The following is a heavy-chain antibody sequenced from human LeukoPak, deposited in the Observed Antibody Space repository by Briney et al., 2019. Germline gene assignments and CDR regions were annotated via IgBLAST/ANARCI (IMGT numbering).Heavy chain of an antibody. J-gene: IGHJ5*02. CDR3: ARGPDHGGSYYQA. CDR2: INSDGSTT. Sequence: GGSLRLSCAASGFPFNAYWMTWVRQAPGKGLVWVSRINSDGSTTEHADSVKGRFTISRDNAKNTLFLQLRSLRAEDTAVYYCARGPDHGGSYYQAWGQGTLVTVSS. V-gene: IGHV3-74*03. D-gene: IGHD1-26*01. CDR1: GFPFNAYW.